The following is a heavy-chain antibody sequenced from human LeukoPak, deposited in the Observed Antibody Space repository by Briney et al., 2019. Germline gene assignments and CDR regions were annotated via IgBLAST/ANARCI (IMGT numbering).Heavy chain of an antibody. CDR2: MSTGADRI. J-gene: IGHJ4*02. CDR3: AKVPSRVLGVTAPLRY. V-gene: IGHV3-23*01. Sequence: GGSLRLSCAASGFTFSSYAMTWVRQAPGKGLEWVSLMSTGADRIYYANSVKGRFTISRDNSKNTLYLQMNSLRAEDTAVYYCAKVPSRVLGVTAPLRYWGQGTLVTVSS. CDR1: GFTFSSYA. D-gene: IGHD3-10*01.